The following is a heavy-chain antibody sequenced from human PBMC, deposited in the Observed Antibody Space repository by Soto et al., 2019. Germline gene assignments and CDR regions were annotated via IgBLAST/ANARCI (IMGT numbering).Heavy chain of an antibody. D-gene: IGHD3-10*01. V-gene: IGHV1-3*01. CDR3: AREPGFGDGMDV. Sequence: QVQLVQSGAEVKKPGASVKVSCKASGYTFTSYAMHWVRQAPGQRLEWMGWINAGNGNTKYSQKFQGRVTITRDTSASTAYMELSSLRSEDTAVYYCAREPGFGDGMDVWGQGTTVTVSS. J-gene: IGHJ6*02. CDR2: INAGNGNT. CDR1: GYTFTSYA.